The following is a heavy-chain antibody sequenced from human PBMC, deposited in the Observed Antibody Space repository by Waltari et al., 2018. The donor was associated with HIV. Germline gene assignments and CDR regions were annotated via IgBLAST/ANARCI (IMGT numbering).Heavy chain of an antibody. V-gene: IGHV3-15*01. D-gene: IGHD3-22*01. J-gene: IGHJ4*02. CDR2: IKSGAEVGTT. CDR3: TTLWYSYDSTDY. CDR1: GITFRNAW. Sequence: EVQLVESGGGLVKPGGSLRLSCAASGITFRNAWMSWVRQAPGKGLEWVGRIKSGAEVGTTDYAAAVKGRVTISRDDAKHTLYLQMDSLKTEDTAVYYCTTLWYSYDSTDYWGQGTLVTVSS.